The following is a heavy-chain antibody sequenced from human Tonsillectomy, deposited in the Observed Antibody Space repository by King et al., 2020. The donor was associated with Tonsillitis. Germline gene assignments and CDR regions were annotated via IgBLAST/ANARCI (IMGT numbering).Heavy chain of an antibody. Sequence: VQLVESGGGLVKPGGSHRLSCAASGFTFSNAWMSWVRQAPGKGLEWVGRIKSKSDGGTTDYAAPVKGRFTISRDDSKNTLYLQMNSLKTEDTAVYYCTTDRMVPTLLDAFDIWGQGTMVTVSS. CDR2: IKSKSDGGTT. D-gene: IGHD4/OR15-4a*01. CDR1: GFTFSNAW. V-gene: IGHV3-15*01. J-gene: IGHJ3*02. CDR3: TTDRMVPTLLDAFDI.